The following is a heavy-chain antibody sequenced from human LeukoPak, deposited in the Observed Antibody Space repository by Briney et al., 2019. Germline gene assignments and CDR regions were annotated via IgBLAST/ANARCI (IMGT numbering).Heavy chain of an antibody. CDR2: INHIGST. CDR3: ARARSWTPDY. CDR1: GGSISSSSYY. V-gene: IGHV4-39*07. D-gene: IGHD6-13*01. J-gene: IGHJ4*02. Sequence: SETLSLTCTVSGGSISSSSYYWGWIRQPPGKGLEWIGEINHIGSTNYNPSLKSRVTISVDTSTSQFSLNLNSVTAADTAVYYCARARSWTPDYWGQGTLVTVSS.